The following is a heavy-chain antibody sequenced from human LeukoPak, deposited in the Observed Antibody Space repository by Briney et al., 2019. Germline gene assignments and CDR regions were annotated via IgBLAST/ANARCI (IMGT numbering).Heavy chain of an antibody. D-gene: IGHD2-2*01. V-gene: IGHV1-24*01. CDR3: ATVGCSSTSCYEPFFDY. CDR1: GYTLTELS. Sequence: ASVKVSCKVSGYTLTELSMHWVRQAPGKGLEWMGSFDPEDGETIYAQKFQGRVTMTEDTSTDTAYMELSSLRSEDTAVYYCATVGCSSTSCYEPFFDYWGQGTLVTVSS. CDR2: FDPEDGET. J-gene: IGHJ4*02.